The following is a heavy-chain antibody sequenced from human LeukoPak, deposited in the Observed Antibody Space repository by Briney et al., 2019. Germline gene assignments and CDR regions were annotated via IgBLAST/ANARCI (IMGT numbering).Heavy chain of an antibody. CDR3: ARARITMIVVVIDY. V-gene: IGHV3-7*01. J-gene: IGHJ4*02. CDR2: IKTDGSEK. Sequence: GGSLRLSCEGSGFTFSNYWMGWVRQAPGKGLQWVANIKTDGSEKYYVDSVKGRFTISRDNAKNSLYLQMNSLRAEDTAVYYCARARITMIVVVIDYWGQGTLVTVSS. CDR1: GFTFSNYW. D-gene: IGHD3-22*01.